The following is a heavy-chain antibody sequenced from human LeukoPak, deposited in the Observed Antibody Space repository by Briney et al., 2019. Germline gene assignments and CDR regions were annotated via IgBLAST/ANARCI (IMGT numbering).Heavy chain of an antibody. CDR2: IIPIFGTA. D-gene: IGHD6-6*01. CDR1: GGTFSSYA. CDR3: ARKLSTRGYYYYYMDV. V-gene: IGHV1-69*06. J-gene: IGHJ6*03. Sequence: SVKVSCKASGGTFSSYAISWVRQAPGQGLEWMGGIIPIFGTANYAQKFQGRVTITADKSTSTAYMELSSLRSEDTAVYYCARKLSTRGYYYYYMDVWGKGTTVTVSS.